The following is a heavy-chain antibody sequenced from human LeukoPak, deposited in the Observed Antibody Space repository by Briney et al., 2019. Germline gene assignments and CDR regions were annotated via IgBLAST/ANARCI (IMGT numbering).Heavy chain of an antibody. CDR3: ARGGYSSTSSQTHAFDI. Sequence: ASVKVSCKASGYTFTSYGISWVRQAPGQGLEWMGWISAYNGNTNYAQKLQGRVTMTTDTSTSTAYMELRSLRSDDTAVYYCARGGYSSTSSQTHAFDIWGQGTMVTVSS. J-gene: IGHJ3*02. CDR2: ISAYNGNT. V-gene: IGHV1-18*01. CDR1: GYTFTSYG. D-gene: IGHD2-2*01.